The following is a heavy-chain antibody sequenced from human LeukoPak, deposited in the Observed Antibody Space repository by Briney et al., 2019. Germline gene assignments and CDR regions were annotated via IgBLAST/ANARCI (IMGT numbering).Heavy chain of an antibody. V-gene: IGHV4-59*08. D-gene: IGHD6-19*01. CDR2: IYYSGST. J-gene: IGHJ4*02. Sequence: SETLSLTCTVSGGSISSYYWSWIRQPPGKGLEWIGYIYYSGSTNYNPSLKSRVTISVDTSKNQFSLKLSSVTAADTAVYYCARHAIAVEYGIDYWGQGTLVTVSS. CDR3: ARHAIAVEYGIDY. CDR1: GGSISSYY.